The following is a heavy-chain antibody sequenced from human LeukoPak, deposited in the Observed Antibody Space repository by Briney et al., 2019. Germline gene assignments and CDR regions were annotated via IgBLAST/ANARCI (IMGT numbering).Heavy chain of an antibody. D-gene: IGHD3-22*01. CDR2: IYTSGST. Sequence: PSQTLSLTCTVSGDSISSGSYYWSWIRQPAGRGLEWIGRIYTSGSTNYNPSLKSRVTISVDTSKNQFSLKLSSVTAADTAVYYCARGDYYDSSGYPPYYYYGMDVWGQGTTVTVSS. CDR1: GDSISSGSYY. CDR3: ARGDYYDSSGYPPYYYYGMDV. V-gene: IGHV4-61*02. J-gene: IGHJ6*02.